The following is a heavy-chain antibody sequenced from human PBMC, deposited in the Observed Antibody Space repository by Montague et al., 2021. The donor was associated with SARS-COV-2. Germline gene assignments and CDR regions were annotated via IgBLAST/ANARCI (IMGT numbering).Heavy chain of an antibody. V-gene: IGHV1-18*01. CDR3: ARRGFYFWFDP. D-gene: IGHD2/OR15-2a*01. CDR2: VSAYNGDT. CDR1: GYTFTSYG. J-gene: IGHJ5*02. Sequence: SVKVSCKASGYTFTSYGISWVRQAPVQGLEWMGWVSAYNGDTHYXQKLQDRVTMTTVTSTSTAYMELRSLTSDDTAMYYCARRGFYFWFDPWGQGTLVTVSS.